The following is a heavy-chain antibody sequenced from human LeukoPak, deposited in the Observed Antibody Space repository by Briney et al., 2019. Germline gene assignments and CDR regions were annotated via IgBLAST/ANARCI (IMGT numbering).Heavy chain of an antibody. V-gene: IGHV3-53*05. Sequence: GGSLRLSCAASGFTVSSNYMSWVRQAPGRGLEWVSVIYSGGSTYYADSVKGRFTISRDNSKNTLYLQMNSLRAEDTAVYYCAREISRTGAFDIWGQGTMVTVSS. CDR1: GFTVSSNY. CDR2: IYSGGST. CDR3: AREISRTGAFDI. J-gene: IGHJ3*02. D-gene: IGHD3-3*02.